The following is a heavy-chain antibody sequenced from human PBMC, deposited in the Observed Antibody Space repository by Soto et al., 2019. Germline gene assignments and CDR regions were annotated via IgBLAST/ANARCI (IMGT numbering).Heavy chain of an antibody. CDR1: GFTFSSYA. Sequence: GSLRLSCAASGFTFSSYAMSWVRQAPGKGLEWVSAISGSGGSTYYADSVKGRFTISRDNSKNTLYLQMNSLRAEDTAVYYCAKEGSGYDYYYYYGMDVWGQGTTVTVSS. V-gene: IGHV3-23*01. J-gene: IGHJ6*02. CDR2: ISGSGGST. D-gene: IGHD5-12*01. CDR3: AKEGSGYDYYYYYGMDV.